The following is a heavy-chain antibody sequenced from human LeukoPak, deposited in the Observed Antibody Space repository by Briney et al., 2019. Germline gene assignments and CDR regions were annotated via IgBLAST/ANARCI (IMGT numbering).Heavy chain of an antibody. CDR3: ARDSDYDSSGYSADY. J-gene: IGHJ4*02. CDR1: GYTFTGYY. CDR2: INPNSGGT. D-gene: IGHD3-22*01. V-gene: IGHV1-2*02. Sequence: ASVKVSCKASGYTFTGYYIHWVRQAPGQGLEWMGWINPNSGGTNYAQKFQGRVTMTRDTSISTAYMELSRLRSDDTAVYYCARDSDYDSSGYSADYWGQGTLVTVSS.